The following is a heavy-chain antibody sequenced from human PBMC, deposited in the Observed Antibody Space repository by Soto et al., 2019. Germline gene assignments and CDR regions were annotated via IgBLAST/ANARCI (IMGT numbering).Heavy chain of an antibody. J-gene: IGHJ6*02. V-gene: IGHV1-2*02. CDR3: AREQVLIQLWDIYYYYGMDV. Sequence: ASVKVSCKASVYTFTGYYMHWVRQAPGQGLEWMGWINPNSGGTNYAQKFQGRVTMTRDTSISTAYMELSRLRSDDTAVYYCAREQVLIQLWDIYYYYGMDVWGQGTTVTVSS. D-gene: IGHD5-18*01. CDR2: INPNSGGT. CDR1: VYTFTGYY.